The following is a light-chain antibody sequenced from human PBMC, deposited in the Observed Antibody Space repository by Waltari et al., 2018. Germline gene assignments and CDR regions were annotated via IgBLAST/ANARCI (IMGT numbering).Light chain of an antibody. Sequence: QSALTQPASVSGSPGQSITMSCTGTSTNIGSYALVSWYQQRPGKVPRLILYEVTKRPPEISHRLSASTSGNTASLTIAGLLPEDEADYYCSSYTSDATHVLFGGGTKLTVL. J-gene: IGLJ2*01. CDR2: EVT. CDR3: SSYTSDATHVL. CDR1: STNIGSYAL. V-gene: IGLV2-23*02.